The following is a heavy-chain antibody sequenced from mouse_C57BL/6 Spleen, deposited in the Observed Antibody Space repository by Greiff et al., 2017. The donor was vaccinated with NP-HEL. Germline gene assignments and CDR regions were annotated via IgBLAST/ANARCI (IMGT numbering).Heavy chain of an antibody. J-gene: IGHJ3*01. Sequence: VQLQQPGAELVKPGASVKLSCKASGYTFTSYWMQWVKQRPGQGLEWIGEIDPSDSYTNYNQKFKGKATLTVDTSSSTAYMQLSSLTSEDSAVYYCARKDSSGYPAWFAYWGQGTLVTVSA. CDR3: ARKDSSGYPAWFAY. D-gene: IGHD3-2*02. V-gene: IGHV1-50*01. CDR1: GYTFTSYW. CDR2: IDPSDSYT.